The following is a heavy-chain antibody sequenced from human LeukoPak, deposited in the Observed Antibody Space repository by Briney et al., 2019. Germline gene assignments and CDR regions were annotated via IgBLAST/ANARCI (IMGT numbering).Heavy chain of an antibody. CDR2: ISTNGGSI. J-gene: IGHJ4*02. Sequence: GGSLRLSCSASGFTLSSCAMHWVRQAPGKGLEYVSGISTNGGSIYYADSVKGRFTISRDNSKNMLYLQMTSPRAEDTAVYYCARRIAARREFDYWGQGTLVTVSS. CDR3: ARRIAARREFDY. V-gene: IGHV3-64D*06. D-gene: IGHD6-6*01. CDR1: GFTLSSCA.